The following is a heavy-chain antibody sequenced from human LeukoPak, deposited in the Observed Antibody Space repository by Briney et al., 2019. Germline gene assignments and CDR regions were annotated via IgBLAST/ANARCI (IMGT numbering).Heavy chain of an antibody. CDR1: GSTFSYYS. D-gene: IGHD5-12*01. CDR3: ARDHGYAFDY. J-gene: IGHJ4*02. V-gene: IGHV3-48*02. Sequence: GGSLRLSCVASGSTFSYYSMNWVRQAPGKGLEWVSYINSISGEIWYADSVKGRFTISRDDAKNSLYLQMNSLRDEDTAVYYCARDHGYAFDYWGQGTLVTVSS. CDR2: INSISGEI.